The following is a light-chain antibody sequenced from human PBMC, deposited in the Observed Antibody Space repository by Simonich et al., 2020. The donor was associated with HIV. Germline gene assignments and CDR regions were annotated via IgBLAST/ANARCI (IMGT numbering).Light chain of an antibody. V-gene: IGKV1-5*03. CDR1: QSISSG. J-gene: IGKJ4*01. Sequence: DIQMTQSPSTLSASVGDRVTITCRASQSISSGLAWYQQKPGKAPKLLIYKASSLESGVPSRFSGSGSRTEFTLTISSLQPDDFATYYCQQYNSYSLTFGGGTKVEIK. CDR2: KAS. CDR3: QQYNSYSLT.